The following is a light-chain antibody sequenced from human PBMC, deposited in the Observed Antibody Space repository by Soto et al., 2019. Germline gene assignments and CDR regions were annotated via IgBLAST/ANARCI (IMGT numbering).Light chain of an antibody. CDR1: QGISSY. CDR2: AAS. Sequence: AIRMTQSPSSLSASIGDRVTITCRASQGISSYLAWYQQKPGKAPKLLIYAASTLQSGVPSRFSGSGSGTDFTLTISCLQSEDFATYYCQQYYSYPPTFGGGTKVDIK. J-gene: IGKJ4*01. V-gene: IGKV1-8*01. CDR3: QQYYSYPPT.